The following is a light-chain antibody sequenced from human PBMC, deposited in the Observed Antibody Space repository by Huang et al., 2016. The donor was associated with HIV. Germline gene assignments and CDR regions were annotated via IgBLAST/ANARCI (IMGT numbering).Light chain of an antibody. CDR3: MQSTHLRT. Sequence: IVMTQTPLSLSVTPGQPATISCKSNQSLLHSDGKTYLYWYLQRPGQSPQLLIYDVSSRFSWLPDRFRGSVSCTDFTLKISLVEAGDVGIYYCMQSTHLRTFGQGTKLEIK. CDR2: DVS. J-gene: IGKJ2*02. V-gene: IGKV2-29*02. CDR1: QSLLHSDGKTY.